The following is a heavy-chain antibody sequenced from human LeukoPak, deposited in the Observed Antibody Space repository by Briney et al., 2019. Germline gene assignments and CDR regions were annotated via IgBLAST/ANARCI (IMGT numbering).Heavy chain of an antibody. CDR2: ISSSSSYI. J-gene: IGHJ3*02. Sequence: GGSLSLSCAASGFTFSSYSMNWVRQAPGKGLEWVSSISSSSSYIYYADSVKGRFTISRDNAKNSLYLQMNSLRAEDTAVYYCARENQYCSSTSCYVRAEDAFDIWGQGTMVTVSS. CDR1: GFTFSSYS. CDR3: ARENQYCSSTSCYVRAEDAFDI. V-gene: IGHV3-21*01. D-gene: IGHD2-2*01.